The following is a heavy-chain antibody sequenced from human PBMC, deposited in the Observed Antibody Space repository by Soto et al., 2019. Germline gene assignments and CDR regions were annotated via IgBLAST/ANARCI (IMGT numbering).Heavy chain of an antibody. CDR2: ISYDGSNK. CDR1: GFTFSSYG. V-gene: IGHV3-30*18. J-gene: IGHJ5*02. Sequence: PGGSLRLSCAASGFTFSSYGMHWVRQAPGKGLEWVAVISYDGSNKYYADSVKGRFTISRDNSKNTLYLQMNSLRAEDTAVYYCAKDVAEDSTFDPWGQGTLVTVSS. CDR3: AKDVAEDSTFDP. D-gene: IGHD2-15*01.